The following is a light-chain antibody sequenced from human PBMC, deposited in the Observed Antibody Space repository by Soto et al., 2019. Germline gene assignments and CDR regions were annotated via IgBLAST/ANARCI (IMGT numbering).Light chain of an antibody. Sequence: QSVLTQPPSASGTPGQRVTISWSGSSSNIGSNTVNWYQQLPGTAPKLLIYSNNQLPSGVPDRFSGSKSGTSASLAISGLQSEDEADYYCAAWDDSLNGPVVFGGGTKLTVL. V-gene: IGLV1-44*01. CDR2: SNN. CDR3: AAWDDSLNGPVV. CDR1: SSNIGSNT. J-gene: IGLJ2*01.